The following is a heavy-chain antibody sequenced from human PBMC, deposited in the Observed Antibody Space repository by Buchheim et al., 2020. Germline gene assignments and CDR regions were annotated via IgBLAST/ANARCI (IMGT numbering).Heavy chain of an antibody. CDR1: GGSIHSSPYY. D-gene: IGHD4-23*01. J-gene: IGHJ4*02. V-gene: IGHV4-31*03. CDR2: ISYRGST. Sequence: QVQLQESGPGLVKPSQTLSLTCTVSGGSIHSSPYYWSWIRQHPGKGLEWIGYISYRGSTTYNPSLKRRITISLDTSENQFSLRLSSVTAADTAVYHCARVSEYTTGYGGFDYWGQGTL. CDR3: ARVSEYTTGYGGFDY.